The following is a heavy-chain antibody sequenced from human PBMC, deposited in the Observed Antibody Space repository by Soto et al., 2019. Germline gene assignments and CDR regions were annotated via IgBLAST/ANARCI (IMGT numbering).Heavy chain of an antibody. D-gene: IGHD1-26*01. CDR2: ISGSGFKK. CDR1: GFIFVNFG. Sequence: GGSLRLSCAASGFIFVNFGMSWVRQAPGKGLEWISSISGSGFKKYYADSVKGRFTISRDNSKSTVYLELNNLSAEDTAVYHCAKNQGVELVPLATVDWFDPWGQGSVVTVSS. CDR3: AKNQGVELVPLATVDWFDP. V-gene: IGHV3-23*01. J-gene: IGHJ5*02.